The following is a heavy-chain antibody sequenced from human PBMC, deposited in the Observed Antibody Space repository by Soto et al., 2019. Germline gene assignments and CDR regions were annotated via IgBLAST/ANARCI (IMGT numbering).Heavy chain of an antibody. D-gene: IGHD3-16*02. CDR1: GFTFSNAW. J-gene: IGHJ4*02. CDR2: IKSKTDGGTT. CDR3: TASPLYDYVWGSYRTSAFDY. Sequence: PGGSLRLSCAASGFTFSNAWMSWVRQAPGKGLEWVGRIKSKTDGGTTDYAAPVKGRFTISRDDSKNTLYLQMNSLKTEDTAVYYCTASPLYDYVWGSYRTSAFDYWGQGTLVTVSS. V-gene: IGHV3-15*01.